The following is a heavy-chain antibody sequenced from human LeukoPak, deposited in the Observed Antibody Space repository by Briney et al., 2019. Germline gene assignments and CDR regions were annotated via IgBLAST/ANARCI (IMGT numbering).Heavy chain of an antibody. Sequence: PGGSLRLSRAASGFTVSSNYMSWVRQAPGKGLEWVSVIYSGGSTYYADPVKGRFTISRDNSKNTLYLQMNSLRAEDTAVYYCARERARTYFDYWGQGTLVTVSS. V-gene: IGHV3-66*01. CDR3: ARERARTYFDY. CDR2: IYSGGST. J-gene: IGHJ4*02. CDR1: GFTVSSNY.